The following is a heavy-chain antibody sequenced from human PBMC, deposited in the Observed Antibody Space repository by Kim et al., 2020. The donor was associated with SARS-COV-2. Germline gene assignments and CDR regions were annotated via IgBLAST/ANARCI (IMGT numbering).Heavy chain of an antibody. CDR3: AEARLGRAVTGWGSELDS. V-gene: IGHV3-23*01. Sequence: GGSLRLSCVASGFTMSYGVAWFRRAPGKGLEWVSAISGSGDNTYYADSVKGRFSISRENSKTTKIYLQINSLSVEDTALYYCAEARLGRAVTGWGSELDSWGQGTQVTVST. CDR1: GFTMSYG. D-gene: IGHD2-21*01. J-gene: IGHJ4*02. CDR2: ISGSGDNT.